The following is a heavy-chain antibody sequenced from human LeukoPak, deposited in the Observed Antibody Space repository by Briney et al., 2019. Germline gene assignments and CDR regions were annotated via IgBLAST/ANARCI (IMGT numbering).Heavy chain of an antibody. CDR2: ISYDGSNK. D-gene: IGHD2-2*01. CDR1: GFPFSVYE. J-gene: IGHJ6*03. V-gene: IGHV3-30*04. Sequence: PGGSLSLSCAVSGFPFSVYEMNWVRQAPGKGLEWVAVISYDGSNKYYADSVKGRFTISRDNSKNTLYLQMNSLRAEDTAVYYCARGDPYCSSTSCYAGSTGPYYYYYYMDVWGKGTTVTVSS. CDR3: ARGDPYCSSTSCYAGSTGPYYYYYYMDV.